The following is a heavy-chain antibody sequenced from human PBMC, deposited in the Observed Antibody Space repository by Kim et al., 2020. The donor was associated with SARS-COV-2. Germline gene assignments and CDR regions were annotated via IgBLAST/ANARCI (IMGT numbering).Heavy chain of an antibody. CDR2: INPNSGGT. J-gene: IGHJ4*02. V-gene: IGHV1-2*06. CDR3: SRMSHPSLDIVVVVAATPLDY. D-gene: IGHD2-15*01. CDR1: GYTFTGYY. Sequence: ASVKVSCKATGYTFTGYYMHWVRQAPGQGLEWMGRINPNSGGTNYAQKFQGRVTMTRDTSISTAYMELSRLRSDDTAVYYCSRMSHPSLDIVVVVAATPLDYWGQGTLVTVSA.